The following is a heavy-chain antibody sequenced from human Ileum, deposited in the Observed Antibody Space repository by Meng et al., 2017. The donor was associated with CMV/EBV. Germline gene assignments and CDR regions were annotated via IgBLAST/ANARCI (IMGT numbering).Heavy chain of an antibody. D-gene: IGHD3-3*01. CDR2: ISGSGGST. J-gene: IGHJ3*02. CDR3: AKDPANSGWSGAFDI. V-gene: IGHV3-23*01. CDR1: GFTFSSYA. Sequence: GGSLRLSCAASGFTFSSYAMSWVRQAPGKGLEWVSGISGSGGSTYYADSEKGRFTISRDNSKNTLYLQMNNLRAEDTAIYYCAKDPANSGWSGAFDIWGQGTKVTVSS.